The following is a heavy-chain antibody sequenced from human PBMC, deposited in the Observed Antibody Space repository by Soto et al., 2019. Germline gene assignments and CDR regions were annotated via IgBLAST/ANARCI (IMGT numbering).Heavy chain of an antibody. CDR3: VKVSTFYDILTGYYSTNFFDP. Sequence: LRLSCSASGFTFSEYSMHWVLQAPGKGLQYVSTISSDGDITYYADSVKGRFTISRDNSKNTLYLQMNSLRPEDTAVYYCVKVSTFYDILTGYYSTNFFDPWGQGTLVTVSS. J-gene: IGHJ5*02. CDR2: ISSDGDIT. D-gene: IGHD3-9*01. CDR1: GFTFSEYS. V-gene: IGHV3-64D*06.